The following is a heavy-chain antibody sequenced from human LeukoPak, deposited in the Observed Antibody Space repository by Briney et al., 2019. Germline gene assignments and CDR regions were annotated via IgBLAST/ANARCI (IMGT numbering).Heavy chain of an antibody. Sequence: GGSLRLSCAASGFTFSSYDMHWVRQATGKGLEWVSAIGTAGDTYYPGSVKGRFTISRENAKNSLYLKMNSLRAGDTAVYYCARVSYGSGSYYAFDIWGQGTMVTVSS. CDR2: IGTAGDT. CDR1: GFTFSSYD. CDR3: ARVSYGSGSYYAFDI. V-gene: IGHV3-13*04. J-gene: IGHJ3*02. D-gene: IGHD3-10*01.